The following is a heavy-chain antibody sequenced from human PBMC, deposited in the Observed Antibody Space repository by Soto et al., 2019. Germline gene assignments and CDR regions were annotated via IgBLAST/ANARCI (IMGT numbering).Heavy chain of an antibody. CDR1: GYSFTSYW. V-gene: IGHV5-51*01. D-gene: IGHD6-13*01. CDR2: IYPGDSDT. CDR3: ARCSSWGSFGWFDP. J-gene: IGHJ5*02. Sequence: GGSLRLSCKGSGYSFTSYWIGWVRQMPGKGLEWMGIIYPGDSDTRYSPSFQGQVTISADKSISTAYLQWSSLKASDTAMYYCARCSSWGSFGWFDPWGQGTLVTVSS.